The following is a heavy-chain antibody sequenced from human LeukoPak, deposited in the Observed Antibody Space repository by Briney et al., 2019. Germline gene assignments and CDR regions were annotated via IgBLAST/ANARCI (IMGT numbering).Heavy chain of an antibody. J-gene: IGHJ6*03. CDR1: GYTFTGYY. CDR2: INPNSGGT. Sequence: GASVKVSCKASGYTFTGYYMHWVRQAPGQGLEWMGRINPNSGGTNYAQKFQGRVTMTRDTSISTAYMELSRLRSDDTAVYYCARRKWDGERPYNMDVWGKGTTVTVSS. V-gene: IGHV1-2*06. CDR3: ARRKWDGERPYNMDV. D-gene: IGHD1-26*01.